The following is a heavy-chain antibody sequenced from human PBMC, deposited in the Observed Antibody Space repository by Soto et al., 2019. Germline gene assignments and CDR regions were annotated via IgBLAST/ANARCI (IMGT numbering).Heavy chain of an antibody. Sequence: QVSLKESGPVLVKPTETLTLTCTVSGFSLSNPRMCVSWIRQPPGKALEWLAHIFSNDDKSYSTSLKSRVTIAKDTAKSQVVLTMTNMDPVDTATYYCARVYDSSGYEYWGQGTLVTVSS. CDR3: ARVYDSSGYEY. CDR2: IFSNDDK. D-gene: IGHD3-22*01. CDR1: GFSLSNPRMC. V-gene: IGHV2-26*01. J-gene: IGHJ4*02.